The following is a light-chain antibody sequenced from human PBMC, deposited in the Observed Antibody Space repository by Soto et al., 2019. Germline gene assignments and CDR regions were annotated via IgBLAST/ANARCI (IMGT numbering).Light chain of an antibody. Sequence: DILLTQSPSTLSASDGDTVSITCRASQSIGTWLAWFQQRPGKAHRVVMDGAYGWESGVPPRFMGSGSGTEFPLTIDGLQPDDFATYFCQRYFGSLWAFGQGTKVDIK. CDR2: GAY. V-gene: IGKV1-5*01. J-gene: IGKJ1*01. CDR3: QRYFGSLWA. CDR1: QSIGTW.